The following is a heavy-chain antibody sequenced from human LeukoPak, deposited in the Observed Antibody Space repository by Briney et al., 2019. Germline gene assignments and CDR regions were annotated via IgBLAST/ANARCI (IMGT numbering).Heavy chain of an antibody. Sequence: PSETLSLTCAVYGGSFSGYYWSWIRQPPGKGLEWIGEINHSGSTNYNPSLKSRVTISVDTSKNQFSLKLSSVTAADTAVYYCARYGMVRGVIIPRPRGAFDIWGQGTMVTVSS. V-gene: IGHV4-34*01. J-gene: IGHJ3*02. CDR3: ARYGMVRGVIIPRPRGAFDI. CDR2: INHSGST. CDR1: GGSFSGYY. D-gene: IGHD3-10*01.